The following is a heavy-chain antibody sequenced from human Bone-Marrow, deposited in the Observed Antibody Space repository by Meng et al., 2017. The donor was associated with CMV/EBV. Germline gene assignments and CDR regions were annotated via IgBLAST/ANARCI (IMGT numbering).Heavy chain of an antibody. Sequence: SVKVSCNSAGYTFTGDYVHWVRQAPGQGLEWMGWINPTTGGTNYAQRFQGRVTMTTDTSISTAYMELSRLRSDDTAVYYCASSVQLVWGQGTLVTVSS. CDR3: ASSVQLV. D-gene: IGHD1-1*01. V-gene: IGHV1-2*02. J-gene: IGHJ4*02. CDR2: INPTTGGT. CDR1: GYTFTGDY.